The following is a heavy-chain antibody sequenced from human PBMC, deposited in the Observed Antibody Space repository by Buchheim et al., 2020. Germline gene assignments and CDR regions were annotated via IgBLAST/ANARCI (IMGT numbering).Heavy chain of an antibody. CDR3: ARVTRPRPNFDY. V-gene: IGHV4-61*01. Sequence: QVQLQESGPGLVKPSETLSVTCTVSGGSVTSGNFYWSWIRQPPGKGLEWIGYIYSSGSTNYHPSLKSRVSISVDTSKNQFSLKLNSVTAADSAVYYCARVTRPRPNFDYWGQGTL. CDR1: GGSVTSGNFY. CDR2: IYSSGST. J-gene: IGHJ4*02.